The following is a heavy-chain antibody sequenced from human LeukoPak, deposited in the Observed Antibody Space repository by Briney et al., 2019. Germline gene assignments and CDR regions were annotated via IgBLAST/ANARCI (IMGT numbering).Heavy chain of an antibody. CDR3: ARDGSLSYYGMDV. CDR2: IYHSGST. J-gene: IGHJ6*02. V-gene: IGHV4-38-2*02. Sequence: SETLSLTCTVSGYSISSGYYWGWIRQPPGKGLEWIGSIYHSGSTYYNPSLKSRVTISIDTSKNQFSLKLSSVTAADTAVYYCARDGSLSYYGMDVWGQGTTVTVSS. CDR1: GYSISSGYY.